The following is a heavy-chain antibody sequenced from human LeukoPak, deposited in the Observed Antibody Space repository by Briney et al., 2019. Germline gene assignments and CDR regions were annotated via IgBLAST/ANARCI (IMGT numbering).Heavy chain of an antibody. J-gene: IGHJ4*02. CDR2: ISSSGSTI. Sequence: GGSLRLSCAASGFTFSDYYMSWIRQAPGKGLEWVSYISSSGSTIYYADSVKGRFTISRDNAKNSLYLQMNSLRAEDTAVYYCARDVPYGATTLDYWGQGTVVTVSS. D-gene: IGHD4/OR15-4a*01. CDR3: ARDVPYGATTLDY. CDR1: GFTFSDYY. V-gene: IGHV3-11*04.